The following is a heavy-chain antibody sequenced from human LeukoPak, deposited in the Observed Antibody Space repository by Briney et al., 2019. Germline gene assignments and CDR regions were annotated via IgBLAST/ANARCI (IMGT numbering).Heavy chain of an antibody. CDR1: GYTFTSYD. J-gene: IGHJ6*03. CDR2: MNPNSGNT. CDR3: ARVGYSNWGSYYYYYYMDV. V-gene: IGHV1-8*01. D-gene: IGHD4-11*01. Sequence: ASVKVSCKASGYTFTSYDINWVRQATGQGLEWMGWMNPNSGNTGYAQKFQGRVTMTRNTSISTAYMELSSLRSEDTAVYYCARVGYSNWGSYYYYYYMDVWGKGTTVTVSS.